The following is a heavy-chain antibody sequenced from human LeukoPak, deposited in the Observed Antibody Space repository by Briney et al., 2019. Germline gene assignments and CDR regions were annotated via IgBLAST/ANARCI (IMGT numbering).Heavy chain of an antibody. CDR3: ARDGYYDSSGYYLD. CDR1: GGSIRSSSYY. V-gene: IGHV4-39*07. D-gene: IGHD3-22*01. Sequence: SETLSLTCTVSGGSIRSSSYYWGWIRQPPGKGLEWIGRIYYSGSTYYNPSLKSRVTISVDTSKNQFSLKLSSVTAADTAVYYCARDGYYDSSGYYLDWGQGTLVTVSS. CDR2: IYYSGST. J-gene: IGHJ4*02.